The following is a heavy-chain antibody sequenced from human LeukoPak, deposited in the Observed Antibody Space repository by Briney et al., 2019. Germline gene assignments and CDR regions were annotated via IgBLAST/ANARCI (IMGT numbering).Heavy chain of an antibody. J-gene: IGHJ4*02. CDR3: ARDPNWGSGY. Sequence: PGGSLRLSCAASGFIFSSYVMIWVRQAPGKRLEWVSIIGTSGGDIHYADSVKGRFSISRDNSKNTLSLQMNSLRVDDTAVYYCARDPNWGSGYWGQGTLVTVSS. D-gene: IGHD7-27*01. CDR1: GFIFSSYV. CDR2: IGTSGGDI. V-gene: IGHV3-23*01.